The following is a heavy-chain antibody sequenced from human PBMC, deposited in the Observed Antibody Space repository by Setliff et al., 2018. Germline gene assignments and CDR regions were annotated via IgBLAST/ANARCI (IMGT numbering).Heavy chain of an antibody. CDR3: ERIDIVLMVYAD. CDR1: GGSFSGYY. D-gene: IGHD2-8*01. Sequence: PSETLSLTCAVYGGSFSGYYCSWIRQPPGNGLEWIGEINHSGSNNYNPSPKSGVTISVDTSKNQFSLKLSAVTAAETAVYYCERIDIVLMVYADWGQGTMVTVSS. CDR2: INHSGSN. V-gene: IGHV4-34*01. J-gene: IGHJ3*01.